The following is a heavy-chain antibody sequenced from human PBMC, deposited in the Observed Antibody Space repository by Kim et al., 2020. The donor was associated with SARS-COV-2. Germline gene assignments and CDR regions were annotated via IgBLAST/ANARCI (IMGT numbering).Heavy chain of an antibody. CDR2: ISGFNGNT. D-gene: IGHD3-16*01. CDR3: AGNDPTSAFDI. Sequence: ASVKVSCKASGYTFSNSGINWVRQAPGQGLEWMGWISGFNGNTTYAQKFQGRVTMTTDRSTSTAYMELRSLRSDDTAVFYCAGNDPTSAFDIWGQWTLVT. J-gene: IGHJ3*02. V-gene: IGHV1-18*01. CDR1: GYTFSNSG.